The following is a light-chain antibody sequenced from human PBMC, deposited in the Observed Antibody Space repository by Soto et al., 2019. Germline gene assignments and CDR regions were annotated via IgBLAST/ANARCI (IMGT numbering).Light chain of an antibody. V-gene: IGLV1-44*01. Sequence: QSVLTQPPSASGTPGQRVTISCSGSTSNIETNTVNWYQQLPRTAPKLLIYKNNQRPSGVPDRFSGSKSGTSASLAISGLQSEDEADYYCAAWDDSPNGPHFVFGSGTKVTVL. CDR3: AAWDDSPNGPHFV. CDR2: KNN. CDR1: TSNIETNT. J-gene: IGLJ1*01.